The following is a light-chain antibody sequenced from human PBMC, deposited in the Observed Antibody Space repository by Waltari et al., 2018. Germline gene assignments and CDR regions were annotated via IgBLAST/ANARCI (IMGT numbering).Light chain of an antibody. CDR2: DTS. CDR1: QSVTNY. CDR3: QQRRDWPLT. V-gene: IGKV3-11*01. J-gene: IGKJ4*01. Sequence: IVLTQSPAILSLSPGERGSLSCRASQSVTNYLAWYQQKPGQAPRLLIYDTSNRATGIPARFSGSGFGTDFTLTISSLEPEDFAVYYCQQRRDWPLTFGGGTKVESK.